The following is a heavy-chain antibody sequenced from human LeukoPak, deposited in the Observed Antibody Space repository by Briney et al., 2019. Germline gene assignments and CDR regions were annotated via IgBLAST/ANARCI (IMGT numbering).Heavy chain of an antibody. CDR2: IKQDSSEK. Sequence: PGGSLRLSCAASGFTFSSSSMHWVRQAPGKGLELVANIKQDSSEKYYVDSVKGRFTISRDNAKNSLYLQMNSLRAEDTAVYYCTKDPTHYRVCDYYEAIGLSYWGQGNLVTVTS. J-gene: IGHJ4*02. CDR3: TKDPTHYRVCDYYEAIGLSY. CDR1: GFTFSSSS. V-gene: IGHV3-7*01. D-gene: IGHD3-22*01.